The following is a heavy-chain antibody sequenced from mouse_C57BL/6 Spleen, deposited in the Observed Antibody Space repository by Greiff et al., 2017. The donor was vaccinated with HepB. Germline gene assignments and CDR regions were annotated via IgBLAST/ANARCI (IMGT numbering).Heavy chain of an antibody. CDR2: IRLKSDNYAT. V-gene: IGHV6-3*01. CDR1: GFTFSNYW. Sequence: EVQLQQSGGGLVQPGGSMKLSCVASGFTFSNYWMNWVRQSPEKGLEWVAQIRLKSDNYATHYAESVKGRFTISRDDSKSSVYLQMNNLRAEDTGIYYCTAFITTVVAADYWGQGTTLTVSS. D-gene: IGHD1-1*01. CDR3: TAFITTVVAADY. J-gene: IGHJ2*01.